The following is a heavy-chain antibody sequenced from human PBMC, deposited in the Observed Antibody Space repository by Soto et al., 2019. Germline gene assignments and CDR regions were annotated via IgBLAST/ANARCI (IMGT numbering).Heavy chain of an antibody. CDR2: IKSKTGGGTT. D-gene: IGHD1-7*01. CDR3: NTFLELRPYYYGMGV. Sequence: GGSLRSSCAASGFTFRNSWMSWVRQAPGKVLEWVGRIKSKTGGGTTDYAAPVKGRFTISIDDSKNTLYLQMNSLKTEATALYYCNTFLELRPYYYGMGVWGQWATVTVSS. CDR1: GFTFRNSW. V-gene: IGHV3-15*01. J-gene: IGHJ6*02.